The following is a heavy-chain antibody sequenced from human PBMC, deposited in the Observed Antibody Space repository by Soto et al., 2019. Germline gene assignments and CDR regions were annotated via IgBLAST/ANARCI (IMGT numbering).Heavy chain of an antibody. J-gene: IGHJ6*02. CDR1: GFTFSDYY. CDR3: ARGYDILTGYNLRYYYYGMDV. D-gene: IGHD3-9*01. Sequence: QVQLVESGGGLVKPGGSLRLSCAASGFTFSDYYMSWIRQAPGKGLEWVSYISGSGSTIYYADSVKGRFTISRDNAKNSLYLQMNSLRAEDTAVYYCARGYDILTGYNLRYYYYGMDVWGQGTTVTVSS. V-gene: IGHV3-11*01. CDR2: ISGSGSTI.